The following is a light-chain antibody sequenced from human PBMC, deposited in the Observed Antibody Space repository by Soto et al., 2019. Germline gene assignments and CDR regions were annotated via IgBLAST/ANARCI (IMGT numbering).Light chain of an antibody. CDR2: DAS. Sequence: EIVLRQSPATLSLSPGERATLSCRASQSVSRYLAWYQQKPGQAPRLLIYDASNRATGIPARFSGSGSGTDFTLTISSLEPEDFAVYYCQQRSNWPSYTFGQGTKLEIK. CDR3: QQRSNWPSYT. CDR1: QSVSRY. J-gene: IGKJ2*01. V-gene: IGKV3-11*01.